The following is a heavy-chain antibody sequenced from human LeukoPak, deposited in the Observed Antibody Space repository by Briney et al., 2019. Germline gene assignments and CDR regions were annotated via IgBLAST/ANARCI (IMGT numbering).Heavy chain of an antibody. J-gene: IGHJ5*02. D-gene: IGHD3-10*01. CDR3: ASLYGSGPNWFDP. CDR1: GFTVSSNY. Sequence: GGSLRLSCAASGFTVSSNYMSWVRQAPGKGLEWVSVIFSGGSTYYADSVKGRFTISRDNAKNSLYLQMNSLRAEDTAVYYCASLYGSGPNWFDPWGQGTLVTVSS. CDR2: IFSGGST. V-gene: IGHV3-66*01.